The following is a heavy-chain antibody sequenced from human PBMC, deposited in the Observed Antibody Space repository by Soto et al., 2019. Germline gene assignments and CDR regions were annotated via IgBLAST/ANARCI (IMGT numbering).Heavy chain of an antibody. CDR3: AKLVSTSSPGIF. CDR2: ITGTGGNT. J-gene: IGHJ4*02. CDR1: RFTFSSYA. Sequence: EVQLLESGGGLVQPGGSLRLSCAASRFTFSSYAMSWVRQAPGKGLEWVSTITGTGGNTYYAASITGRFTISRDNSKNTLYLQMNSLRAEDTALSYCAKLVSTSSPGIFWGQGSMVTVSS. D-gene: IGHD1-26*01. V-gene: IGHV3-23*01.